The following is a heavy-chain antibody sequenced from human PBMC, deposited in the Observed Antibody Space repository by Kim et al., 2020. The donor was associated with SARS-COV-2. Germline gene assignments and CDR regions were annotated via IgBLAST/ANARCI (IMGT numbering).Heavy chain of an antibody. CDR1: GFTFSSYW. CDR2: IKQDGSEK. V-gene: IGHV3-7*01. CDR3: ARSFVILTNDALYI. J-gene: IGHJ3*02. D-gene: IGHD3-9*01. Sequence: GGSLRLSCAASGFTFSSYWMSWVRQAPGKGLEWVANIKQDGSEKYYVYAVKGRFTISRDNAKNSLYLQMNILSAEATAVYYCARSFVILTNDALYIWCQG.